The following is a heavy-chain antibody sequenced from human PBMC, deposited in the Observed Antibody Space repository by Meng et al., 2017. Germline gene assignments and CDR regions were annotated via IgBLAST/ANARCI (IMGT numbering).Heavy chain of an antibody. Sequence: VPLLVSGAEWKKPGEALKMSCKGSGYRFTSYWSGWVRRMPGKGLEWMGIIYPGDPDIRYSLSIQGQDTISADNSISTAFLQWSSLKDYDTATYYCETPLSYSSGCDYWGQGTLVTVSS. V-gene: IGHV5-51*01. CDR3: ETPLSYSSGCDY. CDR2: IYPGDPDI. J-gene: IGHJ4*02. D-gene: IGHD6-19*01. CDR1: GYRFTSYW.